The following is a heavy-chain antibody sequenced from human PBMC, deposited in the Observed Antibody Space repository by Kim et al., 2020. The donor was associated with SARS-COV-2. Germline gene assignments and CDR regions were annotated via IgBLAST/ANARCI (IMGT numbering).Heavy chain of an antibody. J-gene: IGHJ6*02. CDR1: GFTFSSYA. CDR3: VKGAGDYYYYGMDV. D-gene: IGHD1-26*01. V-gene: IGHV3-64D*09. CDR2: ISSNGGST. Sequence: GGSLRLSCSASGFTFSSYAMHWVRQAPGKGLEYVSAISSNGGSTYYADSVKGRSTISRDNYKNTLYLQMSSLRAEDTAVYYCVKGAGDYYYYGMDVWGQGTTVTVSS.